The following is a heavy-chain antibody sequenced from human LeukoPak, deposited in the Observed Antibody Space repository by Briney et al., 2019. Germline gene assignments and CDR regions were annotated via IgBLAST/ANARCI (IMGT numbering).Heavy chain of an antibody. D-gene: IGHD7-27*01. CDR1: GFTFSSYW. Sequence: GGSLRLSCAASGFTFSSYWMHWVRQAPGKGLVWVSRINSDGSSTRYADSVKGRFTISRDNAKNSLYLQMNSLRAEDTAVYYCAMGMDLSYYYYMDVWGKGTTVTVSS. CDR3: AMGMDLSYYYYMDV. CDR2: INSDGSST. J-gene: IGHJ6*03. V-gene: IGHV3-74*01.